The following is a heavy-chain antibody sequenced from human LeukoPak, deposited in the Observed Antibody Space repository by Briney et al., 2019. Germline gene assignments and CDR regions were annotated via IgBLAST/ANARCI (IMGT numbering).Heavy chain of an antibody. J-gene: IGHJ4*02. D-gene: IGHD6-19*01. CDR1: GFTFSSYE. V-gene: IGHV3-48*03. Sequence: GSLRLSCAASGFTFSSYEMNWVRQAPGKGLEWVSYISGSGSAIYYADSVKGRFTISRDNAKNSLYLQMNSLRAEDTAVYYCARGDGIAVAGLDYWGQGTLVTVSS. CDR3: ARGDGIAVAGLDY. CDR2: ISGSGSAI.